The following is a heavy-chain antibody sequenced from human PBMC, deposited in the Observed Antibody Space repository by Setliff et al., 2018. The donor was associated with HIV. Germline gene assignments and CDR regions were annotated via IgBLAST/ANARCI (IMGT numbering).Heavy chain of an antibody. Sequence: GGSLRLSCAASGFTFSSYGMHWVRQAPGKGLEWVAVIWYGGSNKYYADSVKGRFTISRDNSKNTLYLHMNSLRAEDTAVYYCARARPRQLVSSTPPYYFDYWGQGTLVTVSS. J-gene: IGHJ4*02. CDR1: GFTFSSYG. V-gene: IGHV3-33*08. CDR2: IWYGGSNK. CDR3: ARARPRQLVSSTPPYYFDY. D-gene: IGHD6-13*01.